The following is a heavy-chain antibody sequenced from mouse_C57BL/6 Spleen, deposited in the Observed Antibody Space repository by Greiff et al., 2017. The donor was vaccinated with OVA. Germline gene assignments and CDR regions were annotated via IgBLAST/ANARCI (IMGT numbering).Heavy chain of an antibody. CDR2: ISSGSSTI. Sequence: EVKLVESGGGLVKPGGSLKLSCAASGFTFSDYGMHWVRQAPEKGLEWVAYISSGSSTIYYADTVKGRFTISRDNAKNTLFLQMTSLRSEDTAMYYCARPRSSYYFDYWGQGTTLTVSS. V-gene: IGHV5-17*01. CDR1: GFTFSDYG. J-gene: IGHJ2*01. CDR3: ARPRSSYYFDY.